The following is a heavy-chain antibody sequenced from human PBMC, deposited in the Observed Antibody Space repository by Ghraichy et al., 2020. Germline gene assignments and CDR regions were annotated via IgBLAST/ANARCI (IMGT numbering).Heavy chain of an antibody. V-gene: IGHV3-48*02. Sequence: GASLRLSCAASGFTFSSYSMNWVRQAPGKGLEWVSYISSSSSTIYYADSLKGRFTISRDNAKNSLYLQMNSLRDEDTAVYYCARGTYGSGSGYYYYGMDVWGQGTTVTVSS. D-gene: IGHD3-10*01. CDR1: GFTFSSYS. J-gene: IGHJ6*02. CDR2: ISSSSSTI. CDR3: ARGTYGSGSGYYYYGMDV.